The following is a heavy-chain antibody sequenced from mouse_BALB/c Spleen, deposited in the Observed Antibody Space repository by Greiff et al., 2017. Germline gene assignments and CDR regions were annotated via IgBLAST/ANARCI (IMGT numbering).Heavy chain of an antibody. D-gene: IGHD1-1*01. CDR3: NAGYYGRKD. J-gene: IGHJ3*01. Sequence: VQLQQSGAELVRSGASVKLSCTASGFNIKDYYMHWVKQRPEQGLEWIGWIDPENGDTEYAPKFQGKATMTADTSSNTAYLQLSSLTSEDTAVYYCNAGYYGRKDWGQGTLVTVSA. CDR1: GFNIKDYY. V-gene: IGHV14-4*02. CDR2: IDPENGDT.